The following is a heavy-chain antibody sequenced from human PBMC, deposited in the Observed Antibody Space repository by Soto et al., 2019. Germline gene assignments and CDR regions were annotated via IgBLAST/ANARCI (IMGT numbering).Heavy chain of an antibody. CDR1: GFTFSSHS. J-gene: IGHJ4*02. CDR3: VRGRNADFHPDFDH. D-gene: IGHD4-17*01. CDR2: ISFSGNTI. Sequence: GGSLRLSCVGSGFTFSSHSMNWVRQAPGKGLEWVSYISFSGNTIYYADSVKGRFTISRDNAKSSLFLQMNSLKDEDTAVYYCVRGRNADFHPDFDHWGQGNLVTVSS. V-gene: IGHV3-48*02.